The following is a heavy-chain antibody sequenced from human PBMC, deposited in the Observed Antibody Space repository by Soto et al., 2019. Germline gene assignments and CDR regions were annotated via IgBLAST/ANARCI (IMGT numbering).Heavy chain of an antibody. CDR2: ITYDGSNK. D-gene: IGHD3-22*01. V-gene: IGHV3-30*18. Sequence: GGSLRLSCAASGFTFSDYYISWIRQAPGKGLEWVADITYDGSNKNYADSVKGRFTISRDNSKNMVYLQMNSLRAEDTAVYYCAKDTYYHDSSGYYIFDYWGQGTLVTVSS. CDR3: AKDTYYHDSSGYYIFDY. CDR1: GFTFSDYY. J-gene: IGHJ4*02.